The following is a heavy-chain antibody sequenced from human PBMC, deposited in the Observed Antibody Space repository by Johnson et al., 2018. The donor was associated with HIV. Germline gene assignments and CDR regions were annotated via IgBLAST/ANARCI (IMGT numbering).Heavy chain of an antibody. CDR1: GFTVSSNY. CDR2: IYSGGST. CDR3: AKYRMAGPGATGPFDI. Sequence: SCAASGFTVSSNYMSWVRQAPGKGLEWVSVIYSGGSTYTADSVKGRFTISRDNSKNTLFLQMNSLSAEDTALYFCAKYRMAGPGATGPFDIWGQGTVVTVSS. J-gene: IGHJ3*02. V-gene: IGHV3-53*01. D-gene: IGHD6-13*01.